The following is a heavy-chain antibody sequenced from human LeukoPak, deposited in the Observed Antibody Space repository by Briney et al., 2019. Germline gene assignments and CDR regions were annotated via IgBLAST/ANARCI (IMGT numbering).Heavy chain of an antibody. D-gene: IGHD2-2*01. V-gene: IGHV4-34*01. Sequence: SETLSLTCAVYGGSFSGYYWSWIRQPPRKGVEWIGEINHSGSTNYNPSLKSRVTISVDTSKNQFSLKLSSVTAADTAVYYCARGYWVVPAALDYWGQGTLVTVSS. CDR2: INHSGST. CDR1: GGSFSGYY. J-gene: IGHJ4*02. CDR3: ARGYWVVPAALDY.